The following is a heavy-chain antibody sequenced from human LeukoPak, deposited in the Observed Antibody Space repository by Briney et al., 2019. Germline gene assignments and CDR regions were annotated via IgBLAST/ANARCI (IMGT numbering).Heavy chain of an antibody. V-gene: IGHV4-4*02. J-gene: IGHJ4*02. Sequence: SETLSLTCAVSGGSISSSNWWSWVRQPPGKGLEWIGEIYHSGSTNYNPSLKSRVTMSVDTSKNQFSLKLSSVTAADTAVYYCARNRGTWNDDGFDYWGQGTLVTVSS. D-gene: IGHD1-1*01. CDR3: ARNRGTWNDDGFDY. CDR1: GGSISSSNW. CDR2: IYHSGST.